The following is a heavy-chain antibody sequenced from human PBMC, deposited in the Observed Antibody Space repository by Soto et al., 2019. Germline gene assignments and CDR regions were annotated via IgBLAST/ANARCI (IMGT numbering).Heavy chain of an antibody. Sequence: PSETLSLTCTVSGGSVSSGVYYWSWIRQPPGKGLEWIGYIYYSGSTYYNPSLKSRVTISVDTSKNQFSLKLSSVTAADTAVYYCARVDYSGNSGYLGYWGQGTLVTVSS. CDR3: ARVDYSGNSGYLGY. J-gene: IGHJ4*02. V-gene: IGHV4-30-4*08. D-gene: IGHD4-4*01. CDR2: IYYSGST. CDR1: GGSVSSGVYY.